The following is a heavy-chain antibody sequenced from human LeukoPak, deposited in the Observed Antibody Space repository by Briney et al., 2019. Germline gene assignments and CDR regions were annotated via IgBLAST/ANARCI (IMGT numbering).Heavy chain of an antibody. CDR3: ARDMGVDYFDY. J-gene: IGHJ4*02. Sequence: SETLSLTCAVSGGSISSNSYYWGWIRQPPGKGLEWIGSIYYSGSTYYNPSLKSRVTISVDTSKNQFSLKLSSVTAADTAVYYCARDMGVDYFDYWGQGTLVTVSS. V-gene: IGHV4-39*02. CDR2: IYYSGST. CDR1: GGSISSNSYY. D-gene: IGHD3-16*01.